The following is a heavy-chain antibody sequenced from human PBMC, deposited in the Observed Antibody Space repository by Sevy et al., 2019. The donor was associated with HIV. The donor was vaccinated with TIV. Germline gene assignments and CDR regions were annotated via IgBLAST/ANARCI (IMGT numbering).Heavy chain of an antibody. CDR1: GFTFSSYW. D-gene: IGHD6-25*01. V-gene: IGHV3-7*01. CDR2: IKHDGSEK. CDR3: AREGSVGTEFLDY. Sequence: GGSLRLACAASGFTFSSYWMSWVRRAPGKGLEWVANIKHDGSEKYYVDSVKGRFTISRDNAKNSLYLQMNSLRAEDTAVYYSAREGSVGTEFLDYWVQGTLVTVSS. J-gene: IGHJ4*02.